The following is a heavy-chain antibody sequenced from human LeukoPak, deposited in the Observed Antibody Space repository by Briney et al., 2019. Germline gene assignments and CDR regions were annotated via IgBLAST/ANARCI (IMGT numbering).Heavy chain of an antibody. CDR1: GVTFRSYW. V-gene: IGHV3-30*01. Sequence: GGSLRLSCAASGVTFRSYWMSWVRQAPGKGLEWVAVISYDGSNKYYADSVKGRFTISRDNSKNTLYLQMNSLRAEDTAVYYCAREEDTAMAEWGQGTLVTVSS. D-gene: IGHD5-18*01. CDR3: AREEDTAMAE. CDR2: ISYDGSNK. J-gene: IGHJ4*02.